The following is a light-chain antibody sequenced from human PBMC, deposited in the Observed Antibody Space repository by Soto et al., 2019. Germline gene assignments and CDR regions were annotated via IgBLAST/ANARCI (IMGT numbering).Light chain of an antibody. J-gene: IGLJ1*01. CDR3: SSYTTSSTRV. CDR2: EVR. V-gene: IGLV2-14*03. CDR1: SSDVGAYDF. Sequence: QSALTHPASVSGSPVQSIPISCTGTSSDVGAYDFVSWYQQHPDKAPKLMIYEVRNRPSGVSNRFSGSKSVNTATLTISGLQAEDEADYYCSSYTTSSTRVFGTGTKVTVL.